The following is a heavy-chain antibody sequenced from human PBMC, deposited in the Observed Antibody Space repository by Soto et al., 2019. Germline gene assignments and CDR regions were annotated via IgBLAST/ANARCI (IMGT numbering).Heavy chain of an antibody. CDR1: GFTFDDYA. V-gene: IGHV3-9*01. J-gene: IGHJ4*02. D-gene: IGHD2-2*01. CDR3: AKESYTPWCSSTSCYGIYYFDY. Sequence: EVQLVESGGGLVQPGRSLRLSCAASGFTFDDYAMHWVRQAPGKGLEWVSGISWNSGSIGYADSVKGRFTISRDNAKNSQYLQMNSLRAEDTALYYCAKESYTPWCSSTSCYGIYYFDYWGQGTLVTVSS. CDR2: ISWNSGSI.